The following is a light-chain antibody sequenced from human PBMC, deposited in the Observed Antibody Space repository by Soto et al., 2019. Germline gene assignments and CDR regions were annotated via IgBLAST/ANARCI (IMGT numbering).Light chain of an antibody. CDR3: SSYTSSSTLL. V-gene: IGLV2-14*01. J-gene: IGLJ2*01. CDR1: SSDIGGFNR. Sequence: QPVLTQPASVSGSPGQSITISCTGTSSDIGGFNRVSWYQQHPGKAPKLMIFDVGYRPSGVSNRFSASKSGNTASLTISGLQAEDEADYYCSSYTSSSTLLFGGGTKLTVL. CDR2: DVG.